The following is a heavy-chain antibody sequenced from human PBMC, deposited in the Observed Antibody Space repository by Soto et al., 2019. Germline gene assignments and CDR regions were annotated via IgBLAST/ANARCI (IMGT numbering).Heavy chain of an antibody. Sequence: GGSLRLSCAASGFTFDDYAMHWVRQAPGKGLEWVSGISWNSGSIGYADSVKGRFTISRDNAKNSLYLQMNSLGAEDTALYYCAKDMVFQENRKPYYYYYYMDVWGKGTTVTVSS. CDR3: AKDMVFQENRKPYYYYYYMDV. D-gene: IGHD3-10*01. V-gene: IGHV3-9*01. CDR2: ISWNSGSI. CDR1: GFTFDDYA. J-gene: IGHJ6*03.